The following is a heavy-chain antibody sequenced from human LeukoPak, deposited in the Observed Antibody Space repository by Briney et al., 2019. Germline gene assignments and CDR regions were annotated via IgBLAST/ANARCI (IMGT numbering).Heavy chain of an antibody. CDR2: VKSDGSDT. Sequence: PGGSLRPSCAASGSTFSRYWMHWVRQAPGKGLVWVSRVKSDGSDTIYADSVKGRFTISRDNAKNTLYLQMDSLSAEDTAVYYCTTGIGNYYYYWGQGTLVTVAS. CDR1: GSTFSRYW. V-gene: IGHV3-74*01. J-gene: IGHJ4*02. CDR3: TTGIGNYYYY. D-gene: IGHD3-10*01.